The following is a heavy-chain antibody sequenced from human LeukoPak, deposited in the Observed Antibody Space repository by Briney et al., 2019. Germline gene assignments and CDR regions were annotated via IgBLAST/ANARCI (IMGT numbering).Heavy chain of an antibody. Sequence: GGSLRLSCAASGFTVSSNYMNWVRQAPGKGLEWVAVISDDGHSEYYADSVKGRFTISRDNSKNTLYLQMNSLRLEDTAVYYCARGGAATRVTLREAGDNWLDPWGQGTLVTVSS. CDR1: GFTVSSNY. V-gene: IGHV3-30*03. J-gene: IGHJ5*02. CDR2: ISDDGHSE. CDR3: ARGGAATRVTLREAGDNWLDP. D-gene: IGHD6-25*01.